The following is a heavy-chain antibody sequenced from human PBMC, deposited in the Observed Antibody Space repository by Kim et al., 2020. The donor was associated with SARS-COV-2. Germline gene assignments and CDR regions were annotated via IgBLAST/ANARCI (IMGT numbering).Heavy chain of an antibody. V-gene: IGHV5-10-1*01. CDR1: GYSFTSYW. CDR3: ARLDCGSTSCYLGMGMDV. J-gene: IGHJ6*02. Sequence: GESLKISCKGSGYSFTSYWISWVRQMLGKGLEWMGRIDPSDSYTNYSPSFQGHVTISADKSISTAYLQWSSLKASDTAMYYCARLDCGSTSCYLGMGMDVWGQGTTVTVSS. CDR2: IDPSDSYT. D-gene: IGHD2-2*01.